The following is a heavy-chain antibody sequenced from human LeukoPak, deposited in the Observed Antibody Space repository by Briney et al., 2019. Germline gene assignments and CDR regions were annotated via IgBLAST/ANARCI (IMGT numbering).Heavy chain of an antibody. CDR1: GFTFRNYW. CDR3: AGEREMTTIWEIFEY. J-gene: IGHJ4*02. V-gene: IGHV3-7*01. CDR2: IKEDGSEK. Sequence: PGGSLRLSCAASGFTFRNYWMSWVRQAPGKGLEWVANIKEDGSEKYYVDSVKGRFTISRDNAKNSLYLQMNSLRADDTAVYYCAGEREMTTIWEIFEYWGQGVLVSVSS. D-gene: IGHD5-24*01.